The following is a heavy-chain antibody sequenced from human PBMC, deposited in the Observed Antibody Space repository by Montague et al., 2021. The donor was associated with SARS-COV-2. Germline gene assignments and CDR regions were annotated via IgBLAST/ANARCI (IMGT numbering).Heavy chain of an antibody. J-gene: IGHJ4*02. V-gene: IGHV4-34*01. CDR2: INHSGST. D-gene: IGHD3-3*01. Sequence: SETLSLTCVVSGGSFSGYYWSWIRQPPGKGLEWIGEINHSGSTNYNPSFKSRVTISVDTSKNQFSLKLSSVTAADTAVYYCARGYQLRFLEWSSRQSTFDYWGQGTLVTVSS. CDR3: ARGYQLRFLEWSSRQSTFDY. CDR1: GGSFSGYY.